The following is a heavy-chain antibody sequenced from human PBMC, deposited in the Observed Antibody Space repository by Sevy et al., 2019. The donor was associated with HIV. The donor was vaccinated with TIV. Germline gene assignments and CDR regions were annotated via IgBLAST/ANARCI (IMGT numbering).Heavy chain of an antibody. D-gene: IGHD3-10*01. Sequence: SGTLSLTCTGSGGSISSYYWSWIRQPPGKGLEWIGYIYYSGSTNYNPSLKSPVTISVDTSKNQFSLKLSSVTPADTAVYYCARDSPTMVRGVMTKLPYYYYGMDVWGQGTTVTVSS. V-gene: IGHV4-59*13. CDR2: IYYSGST. CDR1: GGSISSYY. J-gene: IGHJ6*02. CDR3: ARDSPTMVRGVMTKLPYYYYGMDV.